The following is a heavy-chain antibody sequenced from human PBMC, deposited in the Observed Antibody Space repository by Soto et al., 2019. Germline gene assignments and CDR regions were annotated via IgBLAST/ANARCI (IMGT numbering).Heavy chain of an antibody. CDR3: ARHVTDIVVVPASYYYYYMDV. CDR2: IYYSGST. D-gene: IGHD2-2*01. Sequence: SETLSLTSTVSGLNIISSSYYWGWIRQPPGKGLEWIGSIYYSGSTYYNPSLKSRVTISVDTSKNQFSLKLSSVTAADTAVYYCARHVTDIVVVPASYYYYYMDVWGKGTTVTVSS. V-gene: IGHV4-39*01. CDR1: GLNIISSSYY. J-gene: IGHJ6*03.